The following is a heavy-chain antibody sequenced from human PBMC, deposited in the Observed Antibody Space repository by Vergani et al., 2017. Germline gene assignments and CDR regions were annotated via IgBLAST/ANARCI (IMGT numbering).Heavy chain of an antibody. V-gene: IGHV3-23*01. CDR1: GFSFPGYA. J-gene: IGHJ4*02. CDR2: VSGSSATP. Sequence: EVQLLESGGGLVQPGGSLRLSCEASGFSFPGYAMSWVRQAPGKGLEWVSSVSGSSATPYYADSVKGRFIISRDNSKNTLHLQMNSLRADDTAVYYCTKASLGYTGYFFDYWGQGPLATVSS. D-gene: IGHD5-12*01. CDR3: TKASLGYTGYFFDY.